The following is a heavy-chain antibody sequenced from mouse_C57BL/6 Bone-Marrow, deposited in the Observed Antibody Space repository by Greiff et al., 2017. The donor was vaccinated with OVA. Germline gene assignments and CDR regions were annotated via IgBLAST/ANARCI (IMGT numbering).Heavy chain of an antibody. J-gene: IGHJ2*01. V-gene: IGHV1-53*01. Sequence: VQLQQSGTELHNTMAPVKLSCKASGYTFTSYWMHWVKQRPGQGLEWIGNINPSNGGTNYNEKFKGKAKLTVDKSSSTAYMQLSSLTSEDSAVYYCAREGDYDENYFDYWGQGTTLTVSS. CDR3: AREGDYDENYFDY. CDR1: GYTFTSYW. D-gene: IGHD2-4*01. CDR2: INPSNGGT.